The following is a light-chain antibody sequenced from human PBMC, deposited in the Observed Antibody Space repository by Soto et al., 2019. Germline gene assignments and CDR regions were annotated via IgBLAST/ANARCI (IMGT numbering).Light chain of an antibody. CDR1: QSISSY. J-gene: IGKJ4*01. Sequence: DIQMTQSPSSLSAYIGDRVSMTCRASQSISSYLNWYQQKPGKAPKILIYGASSLQSGVPSRFSGSGSGTEFTLTISILQPEDFATYYCQQSYSSLTFGGGTKVEIK. CDR3: QQSYSSLT. CDR2: GAS. V-gene: IGKV1-39*01.